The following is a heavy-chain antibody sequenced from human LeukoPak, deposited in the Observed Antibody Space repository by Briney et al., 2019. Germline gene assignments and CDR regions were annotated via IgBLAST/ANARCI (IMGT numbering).Heavy chain of an antibody. D-gene: IGHD2-2*01. CDR2: INHSGST. CDR3: ARTKRYCSSTSCQTVDNWFDP. Sequence: SETLSLTCTVSGVSITTYYWSWIRQPPGKGLEWIGEINHSGSTNYNPSLKSRVTISVDTSKNQFSLKLSSVTAADTAVYYCARTKRYCSSTSCQTVDNWFDPWGQGTLVTVSS. J-gene: IGHJ5*02. CDR1: GVSITTYY. V-gene: IGHV4-34*01.